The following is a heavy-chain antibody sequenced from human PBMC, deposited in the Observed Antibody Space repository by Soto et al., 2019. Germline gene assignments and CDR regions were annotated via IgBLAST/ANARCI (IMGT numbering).Heavy chain of an antibody. CDR1: GYSFTTYW. D-gene: IGHD2-21*01. CDR3: ARRDDSPTAEYFQH. V-gene: IGHV5-51*01. Sequence: PGESLTISCKGSGYSFTTYWIGWVRQMPGKGLEWMGIIYPGDSDTRYSPSFQGQVTISADKSTSTAYLQWSSLKASDTAMYYCARRDDSPTAEYFQHWGQGTLVTVSS. J-gene: IGHJ1*01. CDR2: IYPGDSDT.